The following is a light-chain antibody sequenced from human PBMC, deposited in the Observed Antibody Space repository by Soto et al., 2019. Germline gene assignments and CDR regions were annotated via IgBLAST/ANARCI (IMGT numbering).Light chain of an antibody. CDR1: QSVSSSY. CDR2: GAS. CDR3: QQYGSSIT. Sequence: EIVMTQSPGTLSVSPGERATLSCRASQSVSSSYLAWYQQKPGQAPRLLIYGASSRATGIPDRFSGSGSGTDFTLTISRLEPEDFAVYYCQQYGSSITFGQGTRLEIK. J-gene: IGKJ5*01. V-gene: IGKV3-20*01.